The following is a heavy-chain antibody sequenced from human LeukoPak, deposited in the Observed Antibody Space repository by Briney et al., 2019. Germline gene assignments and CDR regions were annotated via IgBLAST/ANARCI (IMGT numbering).Heavy chain of an antibody. J-gene: IGHJ4*02. Sequence: ASVKVSCKASGYTFTGYYMHWVRQAPGQGLEWMGRINPNSGGTNYAQKFQGRVTKTRDTSISTAYMELSRLRSDDTAVYYCARDRTRQLVRWGSSLDYWGQGTLVTVSS. D-gene: IGHD6-13*01. CDR2: INPNSGGT. V-gene: IGHV1-2*06. CDR1: GYTFTGYY. CDR3: ARDRTRQLVRWGSSLDY.